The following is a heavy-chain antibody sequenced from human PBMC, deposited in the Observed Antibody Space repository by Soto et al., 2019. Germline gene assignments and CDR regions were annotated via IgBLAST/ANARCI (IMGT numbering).Heavy chain of an antibody. V-gene: IGHV3-30*18. CDR1: GFTFSSYG. D-gene: IGHD4-17*01. Sequence: GGSLRLSCAASGFTFSSYGMHWVRQAPGKGLEWVAVISYDGSNKYYADSVKGRFTISRDNSKNTLYLQMNSLRAEDTAVYYCAKPLRNIYGDYVAEYFQHWGQGTLVTVSS. CDR3: AKPLRNIYGDYVAEYFQH. CDR2: ISYDGSNK. J-gene: IGHJ1*01.